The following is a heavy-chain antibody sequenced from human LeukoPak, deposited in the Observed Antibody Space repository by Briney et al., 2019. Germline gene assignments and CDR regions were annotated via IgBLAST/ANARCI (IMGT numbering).Heavy chain of an antibody. J-gene: IGHJ4*02. CDR1: GGSFSGYY. Sequence: PSETLSLTCAVYGGSFSGYYWSWIRQPPGKGLEWIGEINHSGSTNYNPSLKSRVTISVDTSKNQFSLKLSSVTAADTAVYYCASQLHTRMNAGSMVTPVGVDDWGQGTLVTVSP. D-gene: IGHD4-23*01. V-gene: IGHV4-34*01. CDR3: ASQLHTRMNAGSMVTPVGVDD. CDR2: INHSGST.